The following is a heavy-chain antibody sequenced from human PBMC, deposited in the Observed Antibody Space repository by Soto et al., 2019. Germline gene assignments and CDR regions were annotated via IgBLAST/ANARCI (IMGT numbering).Heavy chain of an antibody. CDR1: GFTFNSYW. J-gene: IGHJ5*02. D-gene: IGHD3-22*01. CDR2: IWYDGSNK. V-gene: IGHV3-33*08. Sequence: GGSLRLSCAASGFTFNSYWMHWVRQAPGKGLEWVAVIWYDGSNKYYADSVKGRFTISRDNSKNTLYLQMNSLRAEDTAVYYCARGLGSGYYFPAPNNWFDPWGQGTLVTVSS. CDR3: ARGLGSGYYFPAPNNWFDP.